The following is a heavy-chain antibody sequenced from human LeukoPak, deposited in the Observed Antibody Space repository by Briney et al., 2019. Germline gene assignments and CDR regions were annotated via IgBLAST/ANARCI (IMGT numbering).Heavy chain of an antibody. V-gene: IGHV3-7*03. J-gene: IGHJ4*02. CDR2: IKQDGSEK. CDR1: GFTFSSYW. CDR3: TTDLQSYYYDSSGHFDY. D-gene: IGHD3-22*01. Sequence: PGGSLRLSCAASGFTFSSYWMSWVRQAPGKGLEWVANIKQDGSEKSYVDSVKGRFTISRDNAKNSLYLQMNSLRAEDTAVYYCTTDLQSYYYDSSGHFDYWGQGTLVTVSS.